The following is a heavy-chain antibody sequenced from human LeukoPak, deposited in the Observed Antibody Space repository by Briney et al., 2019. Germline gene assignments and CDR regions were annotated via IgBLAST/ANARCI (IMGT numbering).Heavy chain of an antibody. D-gene: IGHD2-2*01. J-gene: IGHJ4*02. V-gene: IGHV4-39*01. CDR2: ISYSGST. CDR3: ARRGGDQPFDY. CDR1: GDSISSSAYY. Sequence: SETLSLTCTVSGDSISSSAYYWGWIRQPPGKGLEWIGSISYSGSTYYSPSLKSRVTISVDASKSQFSLKLSSVTAADRAVYYCARRGGDQPFDYWGQGTLVTVFS.